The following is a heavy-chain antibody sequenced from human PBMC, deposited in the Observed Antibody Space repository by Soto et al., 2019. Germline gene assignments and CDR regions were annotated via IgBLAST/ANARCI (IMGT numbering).Heavy chain of an antibody. D-gene: IGHD3-16*02. Sequence: QVQLVESGGGVVQPGRSLRLSCAASGFTFSSYAMHWVRQAPGKGLEWVAVISYDGSDKYYADSVKGRFTISRDNSKNTLNLQMNSLTADDTAVYYWANGLGELSTESYDYWGPGALSTVSS. J-gene: IGHJ4*02. CDR3: ANGLGELSTESYDY. CDR1: GFTFSSYA. V-gene: IGHV3-30*18. CDR2: ISYDGSDK.